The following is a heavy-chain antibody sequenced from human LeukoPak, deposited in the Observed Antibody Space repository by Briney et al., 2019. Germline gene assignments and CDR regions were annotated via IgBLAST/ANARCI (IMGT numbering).Heavy chain of an antibody. J-gene: IGHJ2*01. CDR2: IRSDGSNK. V-gene: IGHV3-30*02. Sequence: PGGSLRLSCEASGSTFSNFGMHWVRQAPGKGLEWVAVIRSDGSNKQYADSVEGRFTISRDNSENMLYLHMNTLRAEDTAIYYCAKDRTVGASYWYFDLWGRGTLVTVSS. D-gene: IGHD1-26*01. CDR1: GSTFSNFG. CDR3: AKDRTVGASYWYFDL.